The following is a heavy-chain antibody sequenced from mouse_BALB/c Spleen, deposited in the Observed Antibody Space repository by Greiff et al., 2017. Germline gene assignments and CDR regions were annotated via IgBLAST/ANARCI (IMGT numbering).Heavy chain of an antibody. D-gene: IGHD2-4*01. Sequence: VQLQQSGAELVRPGVSVKISCKGSGYTFTDYAMHWVKQSHAKSLEWIGVISTYYGDASYNQKFKGKATMTVDKSSSTAYMELARLTSEDSAVYYCGREDDYDGFAYWGQGTLVTVSA. CDR1: GYTFTDYA. CDR2: ISTYYGDA. CDR3: GREDDYDGFAY. J-gene: IGHJ3*01. V-gene: IGHV1S137*01.